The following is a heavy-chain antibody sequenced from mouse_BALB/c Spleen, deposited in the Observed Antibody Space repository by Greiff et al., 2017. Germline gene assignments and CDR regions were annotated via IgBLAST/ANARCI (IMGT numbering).Heavy chain of an antibody. CDR1: GFNIKDTY. CDR3: ARDLWLRLAMDY. V-gene: IGHV14-3*02. CDR2: IDPANGNT. D-gene: IGHD2-2*01. J-gene: IGHJ4*01. Sequence: VQLQQSGAELVKPGASVKLSCTASGFNIKDTYMHWVKQRPEQGLEWIGRIDPANGNTKYDPKFQGKATITADTSSNTAYLQLSSLTSEDTAVYYCARDLWLRLAMDYWGQGTSVTVSS.